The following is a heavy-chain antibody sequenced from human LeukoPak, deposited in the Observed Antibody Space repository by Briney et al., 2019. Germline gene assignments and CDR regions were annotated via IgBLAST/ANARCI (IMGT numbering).Heavy chain of an antibody. V-gene: IGHV1-46*01. CDR1: GYTFTSYY. J-gene: IGHJ4*02. Sequence: ASVKDSRKASGYTFTSYYMHWVRQAPGQGLEWMGIINPSGGSTSYAQKFQGRVTMTRDTSMSTVYMELSSLRSEDTAVYYCARDLMTVAEDFDYWGQGTLVTVSS. CDR3: ARDLMTVAEDFDY. D-gene: IGHD6-19*01. CDR2: INPSGGST.